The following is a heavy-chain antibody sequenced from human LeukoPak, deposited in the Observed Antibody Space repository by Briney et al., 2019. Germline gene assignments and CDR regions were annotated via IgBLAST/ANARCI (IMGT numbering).Heavy chain of an antibody. CDR1: GFTFSSYG. J-gene: IGHJ4*02. CDR3: AKDSGDCSSSSYYNYFDY. D-gene: IGHD2-2*02. CDR2: IRYDGSNK. Sequence: GGSLRLSCAASGFTFSSYGMHWVRQAPGKGLEWVAFIRYDGSNKYYADSVKGRFTISRDNFKNTLYLQMNSLRAEDTAVYYCAKDSGDCSSSSYYNYFDYWGQGTLVTVSS. V-gene: IGHV3-30*02.